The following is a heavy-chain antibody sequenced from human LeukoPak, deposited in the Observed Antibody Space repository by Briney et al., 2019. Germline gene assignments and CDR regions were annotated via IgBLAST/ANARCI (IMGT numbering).Heavy chain of an antibody. J-gene: IGHJ4*02. D-gene: IGHD5-12*01. CDR2: IYYSGST. Sequence: SETLSLTCTVSGGSISSGDYYGSWIRQSPGEGLERIGYIYYSGSTYYNPSLKSRVTISVDTSKNQFSLKLSSVTAADTAVYYCARKPSGYDYFDYWGQGTLVTVSS. CDR1: GGSISSGDYY. V-gene: IGHV4-30-4*01. CDR3: ARKPSGYDYFDY.